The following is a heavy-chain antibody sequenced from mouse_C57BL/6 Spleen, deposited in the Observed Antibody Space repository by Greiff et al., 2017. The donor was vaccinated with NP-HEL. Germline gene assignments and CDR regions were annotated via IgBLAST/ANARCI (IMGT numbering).Heavy chain of an antibody. Sequence: VKLQESGPGLVAPSQSLSITCTVSGFSLTSYGVSWVRQPPGKGLEWLGVIWGDGSTNYHSALISRLGISKDNSKSQVFLKLNSLQTDDTATYYCAKGGSSTYYYAMDYWGQGTSVTVSS. CDR1: GFSLTSYG. CDR3: AKGGSSTYYYAMDY. D-gene: IGHD1-1*01. J-gene: IGHJ4*01. CDR2: IWGDGST. V-gene: IGHV2-3*01.